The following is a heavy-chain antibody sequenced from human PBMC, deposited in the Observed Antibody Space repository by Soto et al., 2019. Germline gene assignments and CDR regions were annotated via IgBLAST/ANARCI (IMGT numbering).Heavy chain of an antibody. CDR2: IYYSGGT. CDR1: GGSISSGGYY. V-gene: IGHV4-31*03. CDR3: ARDQSLPDAFDI. J-gene: IGHJ3*02. Sequence: SETLSLTCTVSGGSISSGGYYWSWIRQHPGKGLEWIGYIYYSGGTYYNPSLKSRVTISVDTSKNQFSLKLSSVTAADTAVYYCARDQSLPDAFDIWGQGTMVTVSS.